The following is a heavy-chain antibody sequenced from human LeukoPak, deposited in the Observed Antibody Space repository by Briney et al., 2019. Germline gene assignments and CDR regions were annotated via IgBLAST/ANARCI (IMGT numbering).Heavy chain of an antibody. CDR2: INPSGGST. J-gene: IGHJ3*02. D-gene: IGHD3-9*01. CDR3: ATGVLRYFDWLGAFDI. CDR1: GYTFTSYY. Sequence: GASVKVSCKASGYTFTSYYMHWVRQAPGQGLEWMGIINPSGGSTSYAQKFQGRVTMTRDMSTSTVYMELSSLRSEDTAVYYCATGVLRYFDWLGAFDIWGQGTMVTVSS. V-gene: IGHV1-46*01.